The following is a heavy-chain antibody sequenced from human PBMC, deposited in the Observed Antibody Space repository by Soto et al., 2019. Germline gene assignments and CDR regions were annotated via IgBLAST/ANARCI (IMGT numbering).Heavy chain of an antibody. J-gene: IGHJ6*02. CDR3: ARGGSDSSGYYDSRYYYYGMDV. V-gene: IGHV1-46*01. D-gene: IGHD3-22*01. Sequence: QVQLVQSGAEVKKPGASVKVSCKASGYTFTSYYMHWVRQAPGQGLEWMGIINPSGGSTSYAQKFQGRVTMPRDTSTSTVYMELSSLRSEDTAVYYCARGGSDSSGYYDSRYYYYGMDVWGQGTTVTVSS. CDR2: INPSGGST. CDR1: GYTFTSYY.